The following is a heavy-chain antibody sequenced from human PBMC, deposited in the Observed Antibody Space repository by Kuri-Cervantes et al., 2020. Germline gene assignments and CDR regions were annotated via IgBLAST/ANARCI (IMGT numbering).Heavy chain of an antibody. V-gene: IGHV3-11*04. CDR2: ISSSGSTI. D-gene: IGHD3-16*01. CDR1: GFTFSDYY. J-gene: IGHJ4*02. CDR3: ASPGGDEGSFDY. Sequence: GESLKISCAASGFTFSDYYMSWIRQAPGKGLEWVSYISSSGSTIYYADSVKGRFTISRDNAKNSLYLQMNSLRAEDTAVYYCASPGGDEGSFDYWGQGTLVTVSS.